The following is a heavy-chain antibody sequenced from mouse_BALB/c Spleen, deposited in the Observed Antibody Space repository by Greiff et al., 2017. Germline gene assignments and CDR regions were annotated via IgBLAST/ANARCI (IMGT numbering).Heavy chain of an antibody. J-gene: IGHJ3*01. CDR3: ARESYCGYAWFAY. D-gene: IGHD1-2*01. CDR2: ISSGGST. CDR1: GFTFSSYA. Sequence: EVMLVESGGGLVKPGGSLKLSCAASGFTFSSYAMSWVRQTPEKRLEWVASISSGGSTYYPDSVKGRFTISRDNARNILYLQMSSLRSEDTAMYYCARESYCGYAWFAYWGQGTLVTVSA. V-gene: IGHV5-6-5*01.